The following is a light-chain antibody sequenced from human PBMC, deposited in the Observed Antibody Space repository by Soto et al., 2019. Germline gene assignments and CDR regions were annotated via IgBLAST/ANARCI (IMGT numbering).Light chain of an antibody. CDR2: DAS. J-gene: IGKJ1*01. V-gene: IGKV1-5*01. Sequence: IQMTQFPSTLSASVGDRVTITCRASQSVSGFLAWHQQKPGKAPKLLIFDASTLESGVPSRFSGSGSGTEFTLTISSLQPDDFATYYCQHYYSYSGTFGQGTKLEVK. CDR3: QHYYSYSGT. CDR1: QSVSGF.